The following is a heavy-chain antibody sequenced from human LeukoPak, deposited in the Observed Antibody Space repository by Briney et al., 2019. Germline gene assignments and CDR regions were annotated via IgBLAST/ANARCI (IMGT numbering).Heavy chain of an antibody. CDR2: ISSSGSTI. J-gene: IGHJ3*02. V-gene: IGHV3-11*01. D-gene: IGHD4-17*01. CDR3: AKDRVGCGDYDIPGDAFDI. CDR1: GFTFSDYH. Sequence: GGSLRLSCAASGFTFSDYHMSWIRQAPGKGLEWVSYISSSGSTIYYTDSVKGRFTISRDNAKNSLYLQMNSLRAEDTAVYYCAKDRVGCGDYDIPGDAFDIWGQGTMVTVSS.